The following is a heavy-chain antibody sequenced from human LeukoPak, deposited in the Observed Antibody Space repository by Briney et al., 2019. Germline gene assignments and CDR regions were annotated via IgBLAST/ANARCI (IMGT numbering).Heavy chain of an antibody. Sequence: SETLSLTCTVSGGSISSSYWSWIRQPPGKGLEWIGEIYHSGSTNYNPSLKSRVTISVDTSKNQFSLKLSSVTAADTAVYYCARVRGPNSSGYYYPFDYWGQGTLVTVSS. CDR2: IYHSGST. CDR3: ARVRGPNSSGYYYPFDY. D-gene: IGHD3-22*01. V-gene: IGHV4-59*01. J-gene: IGHJ4*02. CDR1: GGSISSSY.